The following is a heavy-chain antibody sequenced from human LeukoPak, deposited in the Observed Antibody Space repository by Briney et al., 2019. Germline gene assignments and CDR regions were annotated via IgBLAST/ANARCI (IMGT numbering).Heavy chain of an antibody. V-gene: IGHV4-31*03. Sequence: SETLSLTCTVSGGSISSGGYYWSWIRQHPGKGLEWIGYIYYSGSTYYNPSLKSRVTISVDTSKNQFSLKLSSVTAADTAVYYCARGQYYDFWSGYYYSTWGQGTLVTVSS. CDR2: IYYSGST. D-gene: IGHD3-3*01. CDR1: GGSISSGGYY. CDR3: ARGQYYDFWSGYYYST. J-gene: IGHJ5*02.